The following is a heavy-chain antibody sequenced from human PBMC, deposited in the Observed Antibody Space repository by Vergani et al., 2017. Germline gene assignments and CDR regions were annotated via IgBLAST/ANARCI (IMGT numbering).Heavy chain of an antibody. Sequence: EVQLVESGGGLVKPGGSLRLSCAASGFTFSSYSMNWVRQAPGKGLEWVSSISSSSSYIYYADPVKGPFTISRDNAKNSLYLQLNSLRAEDTAVYYCARDAHYYDSGGDYWGQGTLVTVSS. CDR2: ISSSSSYI. D-gene: IGHD3-22*01. CDR1: GFTFSSYS. J-gene: IGHJ4*02. V-gene: IGHV3-21*01. CDR3: ARDAHYYDSGGDY.